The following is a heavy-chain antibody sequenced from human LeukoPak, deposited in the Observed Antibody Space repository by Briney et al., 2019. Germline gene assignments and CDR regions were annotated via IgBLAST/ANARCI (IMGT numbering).Heavy chain of an antibody. D-gene: IGHD3-10*01. CDR3: AKDTSGGSGSYYNPFDY. J-gene: IGHJ4*02. V-gene: IGHV3-21*04. CDR2: ISSSDNYI. CDR1: GFPFSGYT. Sequence: GGSLRLSCAASGFPFSGYTMSWVRQAPGRGLEWVSSISSSDNYIYYVDSVQGRFTISRDNAKNSLYLQMNSLRAEDTALYYCAKDTSGGSGSYYNPFDYWGQGTLVTVSS.